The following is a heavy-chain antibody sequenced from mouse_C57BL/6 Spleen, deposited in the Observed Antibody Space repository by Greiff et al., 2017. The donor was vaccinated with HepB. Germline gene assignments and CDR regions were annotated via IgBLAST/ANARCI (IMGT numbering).Heavy chain of an antibody. D-gene: IGHD2-2*01. CDR3: AREGLRLYYFDY. CDR2: IYPSDSET. J-gene: IGHJ2*01. Sequence: VQLQQPGAELVRPGSSVKLSCKASGYTFTSYWMDWVKQRPGQGLEWIGNIYPSDSETHYNQKFKDKATLTVDKSSSTAYMQLSSLTSEDSAVYYCAREGLRLYYFDYWGQGTTLTVSS. CDR1: GYTFTSYW. V-gene: IGHV1-61*01.